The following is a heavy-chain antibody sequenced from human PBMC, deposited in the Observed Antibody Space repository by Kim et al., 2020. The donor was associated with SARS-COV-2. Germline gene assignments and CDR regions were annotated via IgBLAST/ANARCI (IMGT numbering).Heavy chain of an antibody. J-gene: IGHJ6*02. Sequence: KGRFTISRDNSKNALDLQMNGLRAEDTALYYCAKWQGATGAPFNYYGMDVWGQGTTVTVSS. V-gene: IGHV3-43D*03. D-gene: IGHD2-8*02. CDR3: AKWQGATGAPFNYYGMDV.